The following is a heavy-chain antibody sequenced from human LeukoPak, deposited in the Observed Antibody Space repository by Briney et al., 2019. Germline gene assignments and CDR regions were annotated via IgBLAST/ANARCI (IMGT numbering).Heavy chain of an antibody. D-gene: IGHD2-2*01. CDR3: ARAISSTSLYYFDY. CDR1: GGSISSYY. J-gene: IGHJ4*02. CDR2: IYYSGST. Sequence: SETLSLTCTVSGGSISSYYWSWIRQPPGKGLEWIGYIYYSGSTNYNPSLKSRVTISVDTSRNQFSLKLSSVTAADTAVYYCARAISSTSLYYFDYWGQGTLVTVSS. V-gene: IGHV4-59*01.